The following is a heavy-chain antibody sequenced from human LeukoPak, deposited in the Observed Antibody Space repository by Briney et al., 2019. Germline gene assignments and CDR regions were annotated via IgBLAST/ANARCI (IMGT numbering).Heavy chain of an antibody. CDR3: AKDRELLRYPFDY. V-gene: IGHV3-23*01. J-gene: IGHJ4*02. CDR2: ISGSGGST. CDR1: GFTFSSDA. D-gene: IGHD3-9*01. Sequence: PGGSLRLSCAASGFTFSSDAMSWVRQAPGKGLEWVSAISGSGGSTYYADSVKGRFIISRDNSKNTLYLQINSLRAEDTAVYYCAKDRELLRYPFDYWGQGTLVTVSS.